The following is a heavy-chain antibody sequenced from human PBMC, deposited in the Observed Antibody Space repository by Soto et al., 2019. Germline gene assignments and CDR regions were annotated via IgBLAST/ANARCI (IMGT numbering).Heavy chain of an antibody. Sequence: PSETLSLTCTVSGGSINYSYWTCIRQPPGKGLEWIGYISYTGSANYNASLKSRLTISVDTSKNQFSLKLSSVTAADTALYYCARVNYGDYYYGMDVWGQGTTVTVSS. CDR1: GGSINYSY. CDR2: ISYTGSA. CDR3: ARVNYGDYYYGMDV. D-gene: IGHD4-17*01. J-gene: IGHJ6*02. V-gene: IGHV4-59*01.